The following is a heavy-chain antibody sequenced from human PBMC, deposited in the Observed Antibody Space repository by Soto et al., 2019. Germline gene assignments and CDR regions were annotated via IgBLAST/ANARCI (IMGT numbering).Heavy chain of an antibody. V-gene: IGHV3-7*01. CDR1: GFTFSSSW. CDR2: IKEDGSEK. Sequence: GGSLRLSCAASGFTFSSSWMTWVRQAPGKGLAWVANIKEDGSEKYYVDSVKGRFTISRDNTNESLYLQMNSLRAEDTAVYYCARDPAPVGYRGLDVWGHGTTVTVSS. D-gene: IGHD5-12*01. J-gene: IGHJ6*02. CDR3: ARDPAPVGYRGLDV.